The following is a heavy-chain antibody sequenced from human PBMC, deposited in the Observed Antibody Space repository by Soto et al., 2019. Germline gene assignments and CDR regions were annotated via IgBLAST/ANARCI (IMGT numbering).Heavy chain of an antibody. V-gene: IGHV1-18*01. J-gene: IGHJ6*02. CDR2: ISAYNGNT. CDR3: ARDNCSSTSCYRYAYYYYGMDV. Sequence: ASVKVSCKASGYTFTSYGISWVRQAPGQGLEWMGWISAYNGNTNYAQKLQGRVTMTTDTSTSTAYMELRSLRSDDTAVYYCARDNCSSTSCYRYAYYYYGMDVWGQGTTVTVSS. D-gene: IGHD2-2*01. CDR1: GYTFTSYG.